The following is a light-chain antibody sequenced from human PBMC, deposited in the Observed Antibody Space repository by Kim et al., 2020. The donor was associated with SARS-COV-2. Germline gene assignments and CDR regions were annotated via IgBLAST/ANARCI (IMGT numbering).Light chain of an antibody. Sequence: GQSVTISCTGTSSDVGGYNYVSWYQQQPGKAPKLMIYDVSKRPSGVPDRFSGSKSGNTASLTISGLQAEDEADYYCCSYAGSYTLVFGGGTQLTVL. V-gene: IGLV2-11*01. CDR2: DVS. CDR3: CSYAGSYTLV. CDR1: SSDVGGYNY. J-gene: IGLJ3*02.